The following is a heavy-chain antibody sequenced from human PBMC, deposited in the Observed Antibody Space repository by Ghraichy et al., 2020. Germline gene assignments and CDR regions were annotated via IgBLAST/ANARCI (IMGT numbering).Heavy chain of an antibody. Sequence: SETLSLTCTVSGGSISSYYWSWIRQPPGKGLEWIGYIYYSGSTNYNPSLKSRVTISVDTSKNQFSLKLSSVTAADTAVYYCAREWGDSSSPFDYWGQGTLVTVSS. CDR1: GGSISSYY. J-gene: IGHJ4*02. CDR3: AREWGDSSSPFDY. D-gene: IGHD6-6*01. CDR2: IYYSGST. V-gene: IGHV4-59*01.